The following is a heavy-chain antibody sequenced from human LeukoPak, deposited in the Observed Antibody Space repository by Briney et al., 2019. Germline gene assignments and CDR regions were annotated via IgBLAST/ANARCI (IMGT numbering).Heavy chain of an antibody. CDR2: IIPIFGTA. CDR3: ASSVWPPYYYYYYMDV. J-gene: IGHJ6*03. D-gene: IGHD2-8*01. CDR1: GGTFISYA. Sequence: ASXKVSCKASGGTFISYAISWVRQAPGQGLEWRGGIIPIFGTANYSQKFQGRVTITAHESTSTAYMELSSLTSDDTAVYYCASSVWPPYYYYYYMDVWGKGTTVTVSS. V-gene: IGHV1-69*13.